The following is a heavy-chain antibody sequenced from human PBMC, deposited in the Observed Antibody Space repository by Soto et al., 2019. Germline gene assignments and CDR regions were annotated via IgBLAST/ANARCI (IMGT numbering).Heavy chain of an antibody. CDR1: GYTFTGYY. D-gene: IGHD3-9*01. Sequence: KVSCKASGYTFTGYYMHWVRQAPGQGLEWMGWINPNSGGTNYAQKFQGRVTMTRDTSISTAYMELSRLRSDDTAVYYCAREHYDILTGYPYGMDVWGQGTTVTVSS. CDR2: INPNSGGT. CDR3: AREHYDILTGYPYGMDV. J-gene: IGHJ6*02. V-gene: IGHV1-2*02.